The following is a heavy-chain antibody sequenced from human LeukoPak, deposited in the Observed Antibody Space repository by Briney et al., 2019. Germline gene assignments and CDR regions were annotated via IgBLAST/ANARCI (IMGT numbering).Heavy chain of an antibody. CDR2: IKVDGSES. Sequence: GGSLRLSCAASGFTFNSYWMTWVRQAPGKGLEWVANIKVDGSESYYADSVMGRFMISRDNAKNSLYLQMNSLRVDDTAVYYCARDQSAGASDIWGQGTMVTVS. CDR1: GFTFNSYW. V-gene: IGHV3-7*01. J-gene: IGHJ3*02. CDR3: ARDQSAGASDI.